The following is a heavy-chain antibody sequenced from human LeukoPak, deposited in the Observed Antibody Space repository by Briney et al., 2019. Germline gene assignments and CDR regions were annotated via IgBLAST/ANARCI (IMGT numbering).Heavy chain of an antibody. CDR1: GGTFSSYA. CDR2: IIPIFGTA. J-gene: IGHJ5*02. D-gene: IGHD4-17*01. CDR3: ARAMTTVISRSNWFDP. Sequence: GASVKVSCKASGGTFSSYAISWVRQAPGQGLEWMGGIIPIFGTANYAQKFQGRVTITADESTSTAYMELSSPRSEDTAVYYCARAMTTVISRSNWFDPWGQGTLVTVSS. V-gene: IGHV1-69*13.